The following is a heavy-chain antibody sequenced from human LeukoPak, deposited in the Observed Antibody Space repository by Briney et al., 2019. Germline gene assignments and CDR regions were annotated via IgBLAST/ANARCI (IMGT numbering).Heavy chain of an antibody. D-gene: IGHD6-13*01. CDR2: INPNSGGT. J-gene: IGHJ3*02. CDR1: EYTFTAYY. Sequence: ASVKVSCKASEYTFTAYYVHWVRQAPGQGLEWMGWINPNSGGTDYAQKFQGRVTMTRDTSISTAYMELSSLRSDDTAMYYCARDGIYSRSFDAFDIWGQGTMVTVSS. CDR3: ARDGIYSRSFDAFDI. V-gene: IGHV1-2*02.